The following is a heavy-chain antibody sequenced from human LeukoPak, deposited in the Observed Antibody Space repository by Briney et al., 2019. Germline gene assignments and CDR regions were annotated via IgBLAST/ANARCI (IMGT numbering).Heavy chain of an antibody. Sequence: GGSLQISCKGSGYSFTSYWIGWGRRMPGKGLEWMGIIYPGDSDTRYSPSFQGQVTISADKSISTAYLQWSSLKASDTAMYYCARKLAAAADNWFDLWGQGTLVTVS. D-gene: IGHD6-13*01. CDR1: GYSFTSYW. J-gene: IGHJ5*02. CDR3: ARKLAAAADNWFDL. V-gene: IGHV5-51*01. CDR2: IYPGDSDT.